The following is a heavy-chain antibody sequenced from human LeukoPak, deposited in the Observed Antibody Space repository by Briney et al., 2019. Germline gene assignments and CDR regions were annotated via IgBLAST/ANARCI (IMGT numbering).Heavy chain of an antibody. V-gene: IGHV3-9*01. Sequence: GGSLRLSCAASGFTFDDYAMHWVRQAPGKGLEWVSGISWNSGSIGYADSVKGRFTISRDNAKNSLYLQMNSLRAEDTAVYYCAKAISSGGYFDYWGQGTLVTVSS. CDR1: GFTFDDYA. CDR2: ISWNSGSI. J-gene: IGHJ4*02. CDR3: AKAISSGGYFDY. D-gene: IGHD6-19*01.